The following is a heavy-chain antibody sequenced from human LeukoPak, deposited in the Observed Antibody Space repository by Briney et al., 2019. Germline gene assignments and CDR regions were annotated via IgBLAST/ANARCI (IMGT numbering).Heavy chain of an antibody. J-gene: IGHJ5*02. CDR3: ARDRCSSTSCYVGVGWFDP. CDR1: GGSISSSNW. D-gene: IGHD2-2*01. Sequence: PSGTLSLTCAVSGGSISSSNWWSWVRQPPGKGLEWIGEIYHSGSTNCNPSLKSRVTISVDKSKNQFSLKLSSVTAADTAVYYCARDRCSSTSCYVGVGWFDPWGQGTLVTVSS. V-gene: IGHV4-4*02. CDR2: IYHSGST.